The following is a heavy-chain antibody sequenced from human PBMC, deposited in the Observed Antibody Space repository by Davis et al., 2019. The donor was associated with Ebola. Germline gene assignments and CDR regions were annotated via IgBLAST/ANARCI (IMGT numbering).Heavy chain of an antibody. V-gene: IGHV3-15*01. D-gene: IGHD2-2*01. CDR3: IADVIPAATRGVYYNYYYMDV. CDR2: IKGKTDGGTT. CDR1: GFTFSSFE. Sequence: GESLKISCAASGFTFSSFEMNWVRQAPGKGLEWVGRIKGKTDGGTTDYAAPVRGRFTISRDDSKSMLYLQMNSLKTEDTAIYYCIADVIPAATRGVYYNYYYMDVWGKGTTVTVSS. J-gene: IGHJ6*03.